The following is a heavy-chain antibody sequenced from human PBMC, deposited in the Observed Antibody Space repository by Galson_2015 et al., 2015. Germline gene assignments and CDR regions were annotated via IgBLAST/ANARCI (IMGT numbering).Heavy chain of an antibody. CDR3: ARGPTTVTNAFDI. D-gene: IGHD4-17*01. CDR1: GFTVSSNY. V-gene: IGHV3-53*01. J-gene: IGHJ3*02. Sequence: SLRLSCAASGFTVSSNYMSWVRQAPGKGLEWVSVIYSGSSTYYADSVKGRFTISRDNSKNTLYLQMNSLRAEDTAVYYCARGPTTVTNAFDIWGQGTMVTVSS. CDR2: IYSGSST.